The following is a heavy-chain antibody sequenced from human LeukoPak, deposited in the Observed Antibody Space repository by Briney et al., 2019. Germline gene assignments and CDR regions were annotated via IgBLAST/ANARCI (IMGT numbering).Heavy chain of an antibody. CDR3: AKDGGLWVSAHWGDS. Sequence: GGSLRLSCAASGFPFSSYSMTWVRQAPGKGLEWVSTITTSDGNTYYADSVKGRFTVSRDNSKNTLYLQMNSLRAEDTAVYYCAKDGGLWVSAHWGDSWGRGTLVTVSS. V-gene: IGHV3-23*01. D-gene: IGHD7-27*01. CDR1: GFPFSSYS. CDR2: ITTSDGNT. J-gene: IGHJ4*02.